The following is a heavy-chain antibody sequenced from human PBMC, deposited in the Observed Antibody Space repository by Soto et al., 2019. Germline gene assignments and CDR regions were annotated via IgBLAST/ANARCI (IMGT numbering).Heavy chain of an antibody. CDR1: GDSFTSYW. CDR2: IYPGDSDT. Sequence: PGESLKISCKGSGDSFTSYWIGWVRQMPGKGLEWMGIIYPGDSDTRYSPSFQGQVTISADKSISTAYLQWRSLKASATAMYYCARWDQRSYYGMHVRGQGTIVTVSS. CDR3: ARWDQRSYYGMHV. V-gene: IGHV5-51*01. J-gene: IGHJ6*02. D-gene: IGHD1-26*01.